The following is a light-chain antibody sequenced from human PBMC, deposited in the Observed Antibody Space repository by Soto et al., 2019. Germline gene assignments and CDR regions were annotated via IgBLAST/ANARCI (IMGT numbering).Light chain of an antibody. J-gene: IGKJ3*01. Sequence: DLQMTQSPSSLSASVGDRVTITCRASQGISNYLAWYQQKPGKVPKLLIYAASTLQSGVPSRFSGSGSGTDFTLTISSLQPEDVATYYCQKFPFTFGPGTKVYIK. CDR3: QKFPFT. V-gene: IGKV1-27*01. CDR1: QGISNY. CDR2: AAS.